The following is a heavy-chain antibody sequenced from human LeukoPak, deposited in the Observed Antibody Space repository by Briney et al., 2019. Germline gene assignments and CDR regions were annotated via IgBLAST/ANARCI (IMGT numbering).Heavy chain of an antibody. Sequence: PSETLSLTCTVSGGSISSYYWSWIRQPPGKGLEWIGYISYSGTTNYNPSLKSRVTISIDTSKNQFSQKLSSVTAADTAVYYCARGVNWIDPWGQGTLVTVSS. CDR1: GGSISSYY. D-gene: IGHD6-13*01. J-gene: IGHJ5*02. CDR2: ISYSGTT. CDR3: ARGVNWIDP. V-gene: IGHV4-59*01.